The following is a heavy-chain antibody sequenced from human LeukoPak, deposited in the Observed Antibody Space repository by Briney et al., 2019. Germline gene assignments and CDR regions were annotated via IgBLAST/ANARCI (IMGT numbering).Heavy chain of an antibody. CDR1: GFTFGDYA. CDR2: IRSKAYGGTT. J-gene: IGHJ4*02. Sequence: GRSLRLSCTASGFTFGDYAMSWFRQAPGKGLEWVGFIRSKAYGGTTEYAASVKGRFTISRDDSKSIAYLQMNSLKTEDTAVYYCTREGYDMLTGYQYFDYWGQGTLVTVSS. V-gene: IGHV3-49*03. CDR3: TREGYDMLTGYQYFDY. D-gene: IGHD3-9*01.